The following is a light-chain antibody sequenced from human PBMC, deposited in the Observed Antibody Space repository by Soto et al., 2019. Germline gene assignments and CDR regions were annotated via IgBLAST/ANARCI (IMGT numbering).Light chain of an antibody. CDR2: DVT. V-gene: IGLV2-14*01. Sequence: QSVLTQPASVSGSPGQSITIPCTGTSSDIGGYDYVSWYQQRPGKAPKLMIYDVTNRPSGVSNRFSGSKSGDTASLTISGLQADDEAASYCISYTSTNTPLVFGTGTKVTVL. CDR3: ISYTSTNTPLV. J-gene: IGLJ1*01. CDR1: SSDIGGYDY.